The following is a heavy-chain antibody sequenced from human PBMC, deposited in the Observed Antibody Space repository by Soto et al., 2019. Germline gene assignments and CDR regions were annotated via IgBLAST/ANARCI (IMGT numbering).Heavy chain of an antibody. CDR1: GGSISSGGYF. CDR2: IFYSGST. CDR3: ARRGGGDYLFDS. D-gene: IGHD4-17*01. Sequence: SETLSLTCTVSGGSISSGGYFWSWIRQHPGKGLEWIGYIFYSGSTFYNPSLQSRVTTSVDTSKNQFSLKLTSVTAADTAIYFCARRGGGDYLFDSWGQGILVTVSS. V-gene: IGHV4-31*02. J-gene: IGHJ4*02.